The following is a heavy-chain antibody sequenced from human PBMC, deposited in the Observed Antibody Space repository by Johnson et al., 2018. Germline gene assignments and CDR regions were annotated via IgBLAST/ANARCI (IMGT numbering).Heavy chain of an antibody. CDR1: GFTFSSYS. J-gene: IGHJ3*02. CDR3: AREWSTRDAFDI. V-gene: IGHV3-21*05. CDR2: ISSSSSYI. Sequence: VQLVESGGGLVQPGGSLRLSCAASGFTFSSYSMNWVRQAPGKGLEWVSYISSSSSYIYYADSVKGRFTITRANAKNSLYLQMNSLRAEDTAVYYCAREWSTRDAFDIWGQGTMVTVSS. D-gene: IGHD5/OR15-5a*01.